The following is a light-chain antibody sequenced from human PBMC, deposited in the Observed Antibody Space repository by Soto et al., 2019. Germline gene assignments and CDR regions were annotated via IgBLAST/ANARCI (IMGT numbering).Light chain of an antibody. CDR2: DDS. V-gene: IGLV3-21*02. Sequence: SYELTQPPSVSVAPGQTARITCAGNNLGRKSVHWYQQGPGQAPILVVFDDSDRPSGIPERFSGSNSGNTATLTINRAEAGDEADYYCQVWDSYTDHKVFGAGTKVTVL. CDR3: QVWDSYTDHKV. J-gene: IGLJ1*01. CDR1: NLGRKS.